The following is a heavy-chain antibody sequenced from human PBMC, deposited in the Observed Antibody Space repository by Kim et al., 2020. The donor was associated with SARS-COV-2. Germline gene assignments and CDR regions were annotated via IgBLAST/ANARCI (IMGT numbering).Heavy chain of an antibody. CDR3: ARGYYYGSGMDV. D-gene: IGHD3-10*01. J-gene: IGHJ6*02. Sequence: NYPPPLKSQVTISVDTSKNQCSLKLSSVTAAGTAVYYCARGYYYGSGMDVWGQGTTVTVSS. V-gene: IGHV4-59*09.